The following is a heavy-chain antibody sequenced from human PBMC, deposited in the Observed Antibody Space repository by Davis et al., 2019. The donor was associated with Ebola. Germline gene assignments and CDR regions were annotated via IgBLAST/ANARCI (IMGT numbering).Heavy chain of an antibody. CDR3: VRFGRGAY. CDR2: IYSSGRT. V-gene: IGHV4-59*11. Sequence: PSETLSLTCTFSDGSISSHYWNWIRQPPGKGLEWVGIIYSSGRTHYNPSLESRVSISADTSKNQFSLNLRSVTAADTAVYYCVRFGRGAYWGQGTLVTVSS. CDR1: DGSISSHY. J-gene: IGHJ4*02. D-gene: IGHD3-16*01.